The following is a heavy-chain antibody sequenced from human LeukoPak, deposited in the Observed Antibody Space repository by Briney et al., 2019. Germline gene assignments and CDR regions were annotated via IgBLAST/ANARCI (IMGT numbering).Heavy chain of an antibody. Sequence: PGGSLRLSYTASGFTVSSNYMSWVRQAPGKGLEWVSVIYSGGSTYYADSVKGRFTISRDNSKNTLYLQMNSLRAEDTAVYYCAREYNYGFARYFDYWGQGTLVTVSS. CDR2: IYSGGST. CDR3: AREYNYGFARYFDY. J-gene: IGHJ4*02. V-gene: IGHV3-66*01. D-gene: IGHD5-18*01. CDR1: GFTVSSNY.